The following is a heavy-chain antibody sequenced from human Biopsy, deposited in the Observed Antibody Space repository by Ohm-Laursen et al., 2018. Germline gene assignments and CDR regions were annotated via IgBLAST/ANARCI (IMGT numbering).Heavy chain of an antibody. CDR2: ISNRGST. CDR3: ARLYRLDDYWNDDPPDAFDV. D-gene: IGHD3-3*01. CDR1: GGSISSDY. V-gene: IGHV4-59*01. J-gene: IGHJ3*01. Sequence: GTLSLTCPVPGGSISSDYWSWIRQTPGKGLEWIGYISNRGSTNYNPSLRGRVTISVDTSKKQFSLKLTSVISADTAVFFCARLYRLDDYWNDDPPDAFDVWGQGTMVTVSS.